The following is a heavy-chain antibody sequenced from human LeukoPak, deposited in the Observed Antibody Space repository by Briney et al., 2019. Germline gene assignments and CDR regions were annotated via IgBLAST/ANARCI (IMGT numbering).Heavy chain of an antibody. CDR3: ASQVRLERRYYYYSMDV. J-gene: IGHJ6*03. V-gene: IGHV4-34*01. D-gene: IGHD1-1*01. CDR1: GVSFSGYY. Sequence: PSETLSLTCAVYGVSFSGYYWSWIRQPPGKGLEWIGEIDHSGSTNYNPSLKSRVTISVDTSKNQFSLKLSSVTAADTAVYYCASQVRLERRYYYYSMDVWGKGTTVTVSS. CDR2: IDHSGST.